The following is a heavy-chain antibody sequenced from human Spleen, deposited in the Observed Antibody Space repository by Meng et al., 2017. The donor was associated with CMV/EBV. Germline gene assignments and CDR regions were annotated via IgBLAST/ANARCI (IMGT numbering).Heavy chain of an antibody. CDR1: GYHLTSYD. CDR2: MSPNSGNT. CDR3: ARTNYGSGGGFDY. V-gene: IGHV1-8*03. Sequence: KASGYHLTSYDINWVGKATGQGLELMGWMSPNSGNTGYAQQFQGRVTITRHTAISTAYMELSSLRSEDTAVYYCARTNYGSGGGFDYWGQGTLVTVSS. D-gene: IGHD3-10*01. J-gene: IGHJ4*02.